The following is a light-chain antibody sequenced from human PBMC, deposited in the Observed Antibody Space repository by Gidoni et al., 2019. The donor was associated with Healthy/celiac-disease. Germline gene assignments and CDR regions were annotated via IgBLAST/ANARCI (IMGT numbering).Light chain of an antibody. CDR2: EVS. CDR1: SSDVGSYNR. V-gene: IGLV2-18*02. J-gene: IGLJ2*01. CDR3: SSYTSSSTVV. Sequence: QPALTQPPSVSRSPGPPVTISCTGTSSDVGSYNRVSWYQQPPGTAPKLMIYEVSTRPSGVPDRFSGSKSGNTASLTISGLQAEDEADYYCSSYTSSSTVVFGGGTKLTVL.